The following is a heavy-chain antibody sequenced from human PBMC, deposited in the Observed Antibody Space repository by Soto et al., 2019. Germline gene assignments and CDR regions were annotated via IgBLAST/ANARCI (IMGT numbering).Heavy chain of an antibody. CDR2: INHTGGT. D-gene: IGHD3-3*01. J-gene: IGHJ5*02. CDR3: ATRITVFGLLIPPFDP. V-gene: IGHV4-34*02. Sequence: QVHLQQWGAGLLKPSETLSLTCAVYGGSVNGYYWNWLRQPPGKGLEWIGEINHTGGTHYNPSLKSRVTMSVDTSKNQFSLRLSSVTAADTAIYYCATRITVFGLLIPPFDPWGQGTQVTVSS. CDR1: GGSVNGYY.